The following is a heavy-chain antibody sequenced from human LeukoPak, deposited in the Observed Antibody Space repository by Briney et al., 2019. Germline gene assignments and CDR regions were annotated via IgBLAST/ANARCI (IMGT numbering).Heavy chain of an antibody. CDR2: ISYSGST. V-gene: IGHV4-39*01. CDR3: AKQGRTNSSGYYYPFDY. J-gene: IGHJ4*02. D-gene: IGHD3-22*01. CDR1: GGSTSSTTYY. Sequence: SETLSLSCSVSGGSTSSTTYYWGWIRQPPGKGLEWIGSISYSGSTYYNPSLKSRVTISVDTSKNQLSLRLRSVTVADTAVYYCAKQGRTNSSGYYYPFDYWGQGNLVTVSS.